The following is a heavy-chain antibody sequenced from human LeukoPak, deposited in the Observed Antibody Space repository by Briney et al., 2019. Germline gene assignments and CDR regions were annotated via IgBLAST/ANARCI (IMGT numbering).Heavy chain of an antibody. CDR2: INPGGDNT. J-gene: IGHJ3*02. CDR3: ARIRDGYNDAYDI. D-gene: IGHD5-24*01. CDR1: GYTFTAYY. Sequence: GASVKVSCKASGYTFTAYYIHWVRQAPGQRLEWMGLINPGGDNTNYAQNFQGRVTMTSDTSARTVYMELSSLRSEDTAIYYCARIRDGYNDAYDIWGQGTVVTVPS. V-gene: IGHV1-46*01.